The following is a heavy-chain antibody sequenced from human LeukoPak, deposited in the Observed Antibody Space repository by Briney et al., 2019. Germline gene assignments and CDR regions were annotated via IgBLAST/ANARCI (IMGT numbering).Heavy chain of an antibody. CDR2: IYTSGST. V-gene: IGHV4-61*02. CDR3: ACSEWELLYRDAFDI. CDR1: GGSIRRGSYY. D-gene: IGHD1-26*01. J-gene: IGHJ3*02. Sequence: SETLSLTCPVCGGSIRRGSYYWSWIRQPAGKGLEWIGRIYTSGSTNYNPSLKSRVNISVDTSKNQFSLKLSSVTAADTAVYYCACSEWELLYRDAFDIWGQGTMVTVSS.